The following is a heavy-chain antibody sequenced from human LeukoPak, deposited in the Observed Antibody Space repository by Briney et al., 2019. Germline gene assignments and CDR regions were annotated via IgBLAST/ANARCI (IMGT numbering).Heavy chain of an antibody. CDR3: ASTANFAAGYYIDY. J-gene: IGHJ4*02. CDR2: ISGSSRHK. Sequence: GALRLSCAASGFTFSSYTMNRVRQAPGKGLEWVSSISGSSRHKYYADSVKGRFTISRDNAKNSLYLQMNSLRAEDTAVYYCASTANFAAGYYIDYWGQGTLVTVST. CDR1: GFTFSSYT. V-gene: IGHV3-21*01. D-gene: IGHD6-13*01.